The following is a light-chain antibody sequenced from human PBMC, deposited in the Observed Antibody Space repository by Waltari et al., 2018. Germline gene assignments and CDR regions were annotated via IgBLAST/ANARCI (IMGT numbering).Light chain of an antibody. Sequence: DMQMTQSPSTLSASVGDRVTITCRASQSMSSWLAWYQQKPGKAPKLLIYDASSLESGVPSRFSGRGSGTEFTLTISSLQPDDFATYYCQQYSSYLPRTFGQGTRVEIK. V-gene: IGKV1-5*01. CDR1: QSMSSW. CDR2: DAS. J-gene: IGKJ1*01. CDR3: QQYSSYLPRT.